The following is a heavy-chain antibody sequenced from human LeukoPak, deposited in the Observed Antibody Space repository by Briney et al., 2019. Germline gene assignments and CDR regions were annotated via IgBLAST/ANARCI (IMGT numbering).Heavy chain of an antibody. CDR2: INTNTGNP. V-gene: IGHV7-4-1*02. CDR1: GYTFTSYS. Sequence: ASVKVSCKASGYTFTSYSMNWVRQAPGQGLEWMGWINTNTGNPTYAQGFTGRFVFSLDTSVSTAYLQISSLKAEDTAVYYCARGPAPSYYYYMDVWGKGTTVTVSS. CDR3: ARGPAPSYYYYMDV. J-gene: IGHJ6*03. D-gene: IGHD2-2*01.